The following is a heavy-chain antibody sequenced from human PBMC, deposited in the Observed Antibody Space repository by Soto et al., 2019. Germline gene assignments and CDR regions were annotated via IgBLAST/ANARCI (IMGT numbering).Heavy chain of an antibody. D-gene: IGHD3-10*01. Sequence: QVQLQESGPGLVKPSQTLSLTCTVSGGSISSGDYYWSWIRQPPGKGLEWIGYIYYSGSTYYNPSLKSRVTISADTSKNQFSLKLSSVTAADTAVYYCARGGSGSSSGDYYYYYGMDVWGQGTTVTVSS. J-gene: IGHJ6*02. CDR2: IYYSGST. CDR3: ARGGSGSSSGDYYYYYGMDV. V-gene: IGHV4-30-4*01. CDR1: GGSISSGDYY.